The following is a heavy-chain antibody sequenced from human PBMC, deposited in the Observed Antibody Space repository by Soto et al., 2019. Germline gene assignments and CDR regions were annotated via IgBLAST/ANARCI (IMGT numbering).Heavy chain of an antibody. CDR1: GYTFTSYD. CDR2: MNPNSGNT. J-gene: IGHJ4*02. CDR3: ASSSIAAAIYSFDY. V-gene: IGHV1-8*01. D-gene: IGHD6-13*01. Sequence: QVQLVQSGAEVKKPGASVKVSCKASGYTFTSYDINWVRQATGQGREWMGWMNPNSGNTGYAQKFQGRVTMTRNTSISTAYMELSSLRSEDTAVYYCASSSIAAAIYSFDYWGQGTLVTVSS.